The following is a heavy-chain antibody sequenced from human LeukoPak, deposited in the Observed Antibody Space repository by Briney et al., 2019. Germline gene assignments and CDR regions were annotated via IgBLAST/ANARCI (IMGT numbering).Heavy chain of an antibody. D-gene: IGHD3-3*01. CDR2: ISGSGGST. CDR3: AKGPTYYDFWSGYYGSAFDI. CDR1: GFTFSSYA. V-gene: IGHV3-23*01. J-gene: IGHJ3*02. Sequence: PGGSLRLXCAASGFTFSSYAMSWVRQAPGKGLEWVSAISGSGGSTYYADSVKGRFTISRDNSKNTLYLQMNSLRAEDTAVYYCAKGPTYYDFWSGYYGSAFDIWGQGTMVTVSS.